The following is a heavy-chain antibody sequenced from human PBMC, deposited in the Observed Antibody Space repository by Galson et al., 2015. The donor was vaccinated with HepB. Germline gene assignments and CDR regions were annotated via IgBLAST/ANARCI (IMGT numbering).Heavy chain of an antibody. Sequence: LSLTCTVSGGSISSYYWSWIRQPPGKGLEWIGEINHSGSTNYNPSLKSRVTISVDTSKNQFSLKLSSVTAADTAVYYCARGRGIAVAGTYYGMDVWGQGTTVTVSS. D-gene: IGHD6-19*01. V-gene: IGHV4-34*01. CDR1: GGSISSYY. CDR3: ARGRGIAVAGTYYGMDV. CDR2: INHSGST. J-gene: IGHJ6*02.